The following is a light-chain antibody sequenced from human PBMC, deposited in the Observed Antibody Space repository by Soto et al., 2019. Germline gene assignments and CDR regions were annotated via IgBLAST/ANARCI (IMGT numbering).Light chain of an antibody. CDR2: DVT. Sequence: QSALTQPPSASGSPGQSVTISCTGTSSDIGAYNYVSWYQQYPGKAPKLIIYDVTERPSGVPDRFSGSKSGNTASLTVSGLRADDEAVYYCKSYAGGDSFDVIFGGGTKLTVL. CDR1: SSDIGAYNY. V-gene: IGLV2-8*01. CDR3: KSYAGGDSFDVI. J-gene: IGLJ2*01.